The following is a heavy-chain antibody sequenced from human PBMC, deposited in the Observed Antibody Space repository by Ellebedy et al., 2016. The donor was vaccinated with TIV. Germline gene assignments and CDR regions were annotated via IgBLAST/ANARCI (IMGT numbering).Heavy chain of an antibody. CDR2: NNPNSGAT. J-gene: IGHJ4*02. V-gene: IGHV1-2*02. D-gene: IGHD5-12*01. Sequence: AASVKVSCKASGYPFTGYYVHWARQAPGQGLEWMGWNNPNSGATNYAQNFHGRVTMSRDTSISTAYMELSRLRSDDSAVYFCAREPLDGEYNAYTVFDYWGQGTLVTVSS. CDR3: AREPLDGEYNAYTVFDY. CDR1: GYPFTGYY.